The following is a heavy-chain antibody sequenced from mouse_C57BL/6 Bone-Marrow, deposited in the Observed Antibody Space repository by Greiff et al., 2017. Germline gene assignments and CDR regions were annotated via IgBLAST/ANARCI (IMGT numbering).Heavy chain of an antibody. CDR3: AGLRRWFAY. V-gene: IGHV1-7*01. Sequence: QVQLQQSGAELAKPGASVKLSCTASGYTFTSYWMHWVKQRPGQGLEWIGYINPSSGYTKYTQKFKDKATLTADKSSNTAYMQLSSLTYEDSAVYYCAGLRRWFAYWGQGTLVTVSA. CDR1: GYTFTSYW. CDR2: INPSSGYT. J-gene: IGHJ3*01. D-gene: IGHD2-4*01.